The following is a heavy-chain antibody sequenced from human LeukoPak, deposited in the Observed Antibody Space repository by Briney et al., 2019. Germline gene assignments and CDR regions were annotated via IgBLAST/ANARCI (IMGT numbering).Heavy chain of an antibody. CDR2: IHDGRNS. CDR1: GGSISNHC. V-gene: IGHV4-59*11. D-gene: IGHD5-24*01. J-gene: IGHJ4*02. Sequence: SETLSLTCTVSGGSISNHCWSWIRQPPGKGLEWMGYIHDGRNSDYYPALKGRLTISVDSSKNQFSLKLSSVTAADAAVYYCVRRGDGYPYYFDYWGQGTLVTVSS. CDR3: VRRGDGYPYYFDY.